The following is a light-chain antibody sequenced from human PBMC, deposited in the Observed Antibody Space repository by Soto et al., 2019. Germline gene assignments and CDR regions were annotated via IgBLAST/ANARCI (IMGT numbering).Light chain of an antibody. CDR1: KNYVGSYHL. V-gene: IGLV2-23*02. CDR2: EVS. CDR3: CLYAGSSTQV. Sequence: QCDLNRAASGSRAPGESITILYTGKKNYVGSYHLVSWYQQHPGKAPKLMIYEVSKRPSGVSNRFSGSKSGNTASLTISWLQAEDGADYYCCLYAGSSTQVFGTGTKVTVL. J-gene: IGLJ1*01.